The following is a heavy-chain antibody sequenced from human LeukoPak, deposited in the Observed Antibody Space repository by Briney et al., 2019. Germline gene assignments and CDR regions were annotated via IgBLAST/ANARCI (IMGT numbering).Heavy chain of an antibody. CDR3: ARDALAVTGRFDP. CDR2: ISSSSSYI. J-gene: IGHJ5*02. Sequence: GSLRLSCAASGFTFSSYEVNWVRQAPGKGLEWVSSISSSSSYIYYADSVKGRFTISRDNAKNSLYLQMNSLRAEDTAVYYCARDALAVTGRFDPWGQGTLVTVSS. D-gene: IGHD2-21*02. V-gene: IGHV3-21*01. CDR1: GFTFSSYE.